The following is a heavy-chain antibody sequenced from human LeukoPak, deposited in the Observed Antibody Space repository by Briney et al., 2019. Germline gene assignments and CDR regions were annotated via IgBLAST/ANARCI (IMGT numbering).Heavy chain of an antibody. V-gene: IGHV3-30*02. Sequence: GGSLRLSCAASGFTFSSYGMHWVRQAPGKGLEWVAFIRYDGSNKYYADSVKGRFTISRDNSKNTLYLQMNSLRTEDTAVYYCARGRGSWYGVYFDYWGQGTLVTVSS. D-gene: IGHD6-13*01. CDR3: ARGRGSWYGVYFDY. CDR1: GFTFSSYG. J-gene: IGHJ4*02. CDR2: IRYDGSNK.